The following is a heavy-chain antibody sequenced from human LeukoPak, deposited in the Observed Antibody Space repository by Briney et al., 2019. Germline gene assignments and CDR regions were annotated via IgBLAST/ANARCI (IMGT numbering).Heavy chain of an antibody. CDR2: MYYSGST. D-gene: IGHD5-18*01. CDR1: GGSISSSSDY. J-gene: IGHJ4*02. V-gene: IGHV4-39*07. Sequence: SETLSLTCTVSGGSISSSSDYWGWIRQPPGKGLEWIGSMYYSGSTYYNLSLKSRVTISVDTSKNQFSLKLSSVTAADTAVYYCVRGYSYGPEPFDYWGQGTLVTVSS. CDR3: VRGYSYGPEPFDY.